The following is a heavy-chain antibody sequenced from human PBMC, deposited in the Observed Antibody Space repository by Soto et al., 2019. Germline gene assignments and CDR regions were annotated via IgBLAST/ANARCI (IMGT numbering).Heavy chain of an antibody. V-gene: IGHV4-34*01. CDR1: GGSFSGYY. CDR3: ARGGIVVVVAATRPESRGPRSSYYMDV. J-gene: IGHJ6*03. D-gene: IGHD2-15*01. Sequence: SETLSLTCAVYGGSFSGYYWSWIRQPPGKGLEWIGEINHSGSTNYNPSLKSRVTISVDTSKNQFSLKLSSVTAADTAVYYCARGGIVVVVAATRPESRGPRSSYYMDVWGKGTTVTVSS. CDR2: INHSGST.